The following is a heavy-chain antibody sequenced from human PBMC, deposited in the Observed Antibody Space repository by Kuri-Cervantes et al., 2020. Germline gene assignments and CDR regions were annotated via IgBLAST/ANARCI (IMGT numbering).Heavy chain of an antibody. CDR2: IYPGDSDT. J-gene: IGHJ5*02. V-gene: IGHV5-51*01. CDR3: SRSNCSSTSCYLNWFDP. D-gene: IGHD2-2*01. Sequence: GESLKISCRCSGYSLTSYWIGWVRQMPGKGLEWMGIIYPGDSDTRYSPSFQGQVTISADKYISTAYLQWSSLKASDTAMYYCSRSNCSSTSCYLNWFDPWGQGTLVTVSS. CDR1: GYSLTSYW.